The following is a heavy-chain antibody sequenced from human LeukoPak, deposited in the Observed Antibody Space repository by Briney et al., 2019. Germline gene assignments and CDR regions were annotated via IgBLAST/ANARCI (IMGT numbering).Heavy chain of an antibody. CDR3: AKGDIVVVTAIQHAFDI. V-gene: IGHV1-69*06. D-gene: IGHD2-21*02. J-gene: IGHJ3*02. CDR2: INPIFGTA. Sequence: SVKVSCKASGGTFSSYAISWVRQAPGQGLEWMGRINPIFGTANYAQKFQGRVTITAGKSTSTAYMELSSLRSEDTAVYHCAKGDIVVVTAIQHAFDIWGQGTMVTVSS. CDR1: GGTFSSYA.